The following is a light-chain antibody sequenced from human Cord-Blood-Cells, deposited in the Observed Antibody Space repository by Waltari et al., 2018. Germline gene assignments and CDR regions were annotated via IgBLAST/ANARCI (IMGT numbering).Light chain of an antibody. CDR2: DVS. J-gene: IGLJ3*02. Sequence: QSALTQPASVSGSPGQSITISCTGTSSDVGGYNYVSWYQQHPGKAPKLIIYDVSNRPSGVSSLFSGSKSGNTASLTISGLQAEDEADYYCSSYTSSSTWVFGGGTKLTVL. CDR1: SSDVGGYNY. V-gene: IGLV2-14*03. CDR3: SSYTSSSTWV.